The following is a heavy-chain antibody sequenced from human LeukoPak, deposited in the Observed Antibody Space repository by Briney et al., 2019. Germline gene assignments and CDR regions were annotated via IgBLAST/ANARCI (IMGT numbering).Heavy chain of an antibody. CDR2: IIPLFGTT. V-gene: IGHV1-69*13. Sequence: ASVKVSCKASGGTFSSYTISWVRQAPGQGLEWMGGIIPLFGTTHQAQKFQGRVTIIADESTSTAHMELSSLRSEDTAVYYCARGLGYRDYRQYYFDYWGQGTLVTVSS. D-gene: IGHD3-16*02. CDR1: GGTFSSYT. CDR3: ARGLGYRDYRQYYFDY. J-gene: IGHJ4*02.